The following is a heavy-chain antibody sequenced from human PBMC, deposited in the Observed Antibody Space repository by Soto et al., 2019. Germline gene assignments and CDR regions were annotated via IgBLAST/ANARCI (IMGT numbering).Heavy chain of an antibody. CDR3: ARDRRDGYNSTPFDY. J-gene: IGHJ4*02. Sequence: ETVSLTCTVSGGSISSYYWSWIRQPPGKGLEWIGYIYYSGSTNYNPSLKSRVTISVDTSKNQFSLKLSSVTAADTAVYYCARDRRDGYNSTPFDYWGQGTLVTVSS. D-gene: IGHD5-12*01. CDR1: GGSISSYY. CDR2: IYYSGST. V-gene: IGHV4-59*01.